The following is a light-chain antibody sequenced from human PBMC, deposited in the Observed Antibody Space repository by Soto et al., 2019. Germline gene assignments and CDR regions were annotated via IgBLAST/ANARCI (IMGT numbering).Light chain of an antibody. V-gene: IGLV2-23*02. CDR3: CSYAGSSSVV. CDR1: SSDVGSYNL. J-gene: IGLJ2*01. CDR2: EVS. Sequence: QSALTQPASVSGSPGQSITISCTGTSSDVGSYNLVSWYQQHPGKAPKLMIYEVSKRPSGVSNRFSGSESGNTASLTISGLQAEDEADYYCCSYAGSSSVVFGGGTKVTVL.